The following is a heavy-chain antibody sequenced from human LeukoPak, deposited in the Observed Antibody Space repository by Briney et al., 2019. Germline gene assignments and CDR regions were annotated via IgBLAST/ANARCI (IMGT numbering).Heavy chain of an antibody. Sequence: ASVKVSCKPSGYTFTDYAINWVRQAPGQGLEWMGGIIPIFGTANYAQKFQGRVTITADESTSTAYMELSSLRSEDTAVYYCVIRDIVVVVAATEFDYWGQGTLVTVSS. D-gene: IGHD2-15*01. V-gene: IGHV1-69*13. J-gene: IGHJ4*02. CDR3: VIRDIVVVVAATEFDY. CDR1: GYTFTDYA. CDR2: IIPIFGTA.